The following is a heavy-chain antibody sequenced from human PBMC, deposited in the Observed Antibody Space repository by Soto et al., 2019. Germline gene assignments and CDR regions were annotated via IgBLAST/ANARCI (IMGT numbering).Heavy chain of an antibody. CDR2: ISSSSSYI. CDR1: RFAFMSYS. J-gene: IGHJ6*02. Sequence: PGGSLILSCASPRFAFMSYSIKWVPQAPRPRLEWVSSISSSSSYIYYADSVKGRFTISRDNAKNSLYLQMNSLRAEDTAVYYCARDREVRFLEWTYGMDVWGQGTTVTVSS. V-gene: IGHV3-21*01. CDR3: ARDREVRFLEWTYGMDV. D-gene: IGHD3-3*01.